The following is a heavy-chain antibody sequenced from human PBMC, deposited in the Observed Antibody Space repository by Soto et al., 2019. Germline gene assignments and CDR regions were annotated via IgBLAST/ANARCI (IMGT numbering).Heavy chain of an antibody. CDR2: IHHSGIT. CDR3: ARGISYRWVY. Sequence: SETLSLTCTVSGDSLSTDYWWSWVRQPPGKGLEWIGEIHHSGITNYIQSVRSRVTMSVDKSNNQVSLELTSVAAADTAVYCCARGISYRWVYWGQGILVTVSS. V-gene: IGHV4-4*01. D-gene: IGHD3-16*02. J-gene: IGHJ4*02. CDR1: GDSLSTDYW.